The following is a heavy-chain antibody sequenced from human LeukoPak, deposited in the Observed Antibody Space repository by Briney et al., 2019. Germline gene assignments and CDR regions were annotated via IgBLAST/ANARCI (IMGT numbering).Heavy chain of an antibody. CDR2: MNPNSGNT. D-gene: IGHD5-12*01. J-gene: IGHJ4*02. V-gene: IGHV1-8*01. Sequence: ASVKVSCKASGYTFTSYDINWVRQATGQGLEWMGWMNPNSGNTGFAQKFQGRVTMTRNTSISTAYMGLSSLRSEDTAVYYCARSGRYDYTYRAKFDYWGQGTLVTVSS. CDR3: ARSGRYDYTYRAKFDY. CDR1: GYTFTSYD.